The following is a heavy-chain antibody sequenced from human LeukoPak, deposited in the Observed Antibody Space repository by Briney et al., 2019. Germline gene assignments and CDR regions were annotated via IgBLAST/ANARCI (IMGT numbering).Heavy chain of an antibody. V-gene: IGHV3-30*02. CDR3: AKDISWNYDSACFDY. CDR2: IRYDGSNK. CDR1: GFTFSSCG. D-gene: IGHD1-7*01. J-gene: IGHJ4*02. Sequence: GGSLRLSCAASGFTFSSCGMHWVRQAPGKGLEWVAFIRYDGSNKYYADSVKGRFTISRDNSKNTLYLQMNSLRAEDTAVYYCAKDISWNYDSACFDYWGQGTLVTVSS.